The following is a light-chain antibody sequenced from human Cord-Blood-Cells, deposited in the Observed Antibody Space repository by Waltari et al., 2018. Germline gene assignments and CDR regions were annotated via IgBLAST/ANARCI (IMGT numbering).Light chain of an antibody. J-gene: IGKJ1*01. CDR1: QGISSY. V-gene: IGKV1-8*01. Sequence: AIRITQSPSSLSASTGDRVTITCRASQGISSYLAWYQQKPGKAPKLLIYAASTLQSGVPSRFSGGGSGTDFTLTISCLQSEDFATYYCQQYYSYPTFGQGTKVEIK. CDR3: QQYYSYPT. CDR2: AAS.